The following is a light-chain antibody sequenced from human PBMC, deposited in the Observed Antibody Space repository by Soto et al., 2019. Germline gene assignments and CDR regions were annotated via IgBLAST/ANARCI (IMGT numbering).Light chain of an antibody. J-gene: IGLJ1*01. V-gene: IGLV2-14*01. CDR3: ISYTTSSTYV. Sequence: QSALTQPASVSGSPGQSITIFCTGTSSDVGGYKFVSWYQQHPGKAPKLIIYEVTDRPSGVSDRFSGSKSGNTASLTISGLQAEDEADYYCISYTTSSTYVFGTGTKLTVL. CDR1: SSDVGGYKF. CDR2: EVT.